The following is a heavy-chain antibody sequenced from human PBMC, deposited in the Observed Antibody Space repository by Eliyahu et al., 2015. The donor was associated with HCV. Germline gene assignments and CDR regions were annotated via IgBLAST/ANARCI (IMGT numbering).Heavy chain of an antibody. V-gene: IGHV4-39*01. CDR3: AKSFVVREHRFLH. CDR1: GGSISSTDYY. CDR2: FYYSGSP. J-gene: IGHJ4*02. Sequence: QLQLQESGPGLVKPSETLSLTCTVSGGSISSTDYYWAWLRQPPGKGLEWIGSFYYSGSPYYNPSLNSRVTMSVDTSKSQFSLKLNSVTAADTAVYYCAKSFVVREHRFLHWGQGTLVTVSS. D-gene: IGHD1-26*01.